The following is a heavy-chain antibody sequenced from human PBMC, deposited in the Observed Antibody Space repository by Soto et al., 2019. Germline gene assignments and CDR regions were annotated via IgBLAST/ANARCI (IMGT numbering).Heavy chain of an antibody. Sequence: QVQLVESGGGVVQPGRSLRLSCAASGFTFSSYGMHWVRQAPGKGLEWVAVIWYAGSNKYYADSVKGRFTISRDNSKNTLYLQMNSLRAEGTAVYYCARGDTANGDGMHVWGQGTTVTVSS. CDR3: ARGDTANGDGMHV. CDR2: IWYAGSNK. CDR1: GFTFSSYG. V-gene: IGHV3-33*01. J-gene: IGHJ6*02. D-gene: IGHD5-18*01.